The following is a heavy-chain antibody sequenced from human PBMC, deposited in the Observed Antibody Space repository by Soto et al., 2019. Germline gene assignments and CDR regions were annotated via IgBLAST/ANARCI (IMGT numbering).Heavy chain of an antibody. Sequence: VQLVESGGGLVQPGGSLRLSCAASGFTVSSNYMSWVRQAPGKGLELVSVIYSGVSTYYADSVKGRFTISRHNSKNTLYLQMNSLRAEDTAVYYYARCYSSSWRHFDYWGQGTLVTVSS. CDR3: ARCYSSSWRHFDY. CDR2: IYSGVST. J-gene: IGHJ4*02. V-gene: IGHV3-53*04. D-gene: IGHD6-13*01. CDR1: GFTVSSNY.